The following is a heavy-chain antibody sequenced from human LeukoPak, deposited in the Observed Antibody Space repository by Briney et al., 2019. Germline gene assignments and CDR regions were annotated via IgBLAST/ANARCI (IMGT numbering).Heavy chain of an antibody. V-gene: IGHV4-59*01. J-gene: IGHJ5*02. CDR3: ARAGSYYDYVWGSYRPNNWFDP. Sequence: SETLSLTCTVSGGSISSYYWSWIRQPPGKGLEWIGYIYYSGSTNYNPSLKSRVTISVDTSKNLFSLKLSSVTAADTAVYYCARAGSYYDYVWGSYRPNNWFDPWGQGTLVTVSS. D-gene: IGHD3-16*02. CDR1: GGSISSYY. CDR2: IYYSGST.